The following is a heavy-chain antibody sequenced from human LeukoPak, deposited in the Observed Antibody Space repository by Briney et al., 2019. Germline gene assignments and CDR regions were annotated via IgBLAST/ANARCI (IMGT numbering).Heavy chain of an antibody. Sequence: GGSLRLSCVASGFTFSDYYMNWIRQAPGKGLEWVSYISSSSCYTNYADSVRGRFTISRDNAKNSLYLQMNSLSAEDTAVYYCARGAKYCSSTSCYEDAFDFWGQGTMVTVSS. CDR2: ISSSSCYT. CDR1: GFTFSDYY. CDR3: ARGAKYCSSTSCYEDAFDF. J-gene: IGHJ3*01. V-gene: IGHV3-11*05. D-gene: IGHD2-2*01.